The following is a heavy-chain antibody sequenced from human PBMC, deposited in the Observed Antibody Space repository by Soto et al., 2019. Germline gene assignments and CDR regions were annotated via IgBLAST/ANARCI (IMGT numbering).Heavy chain of an antibody. V-gene: IGHV2-5*02. Sequence: QITLKESGPTLVKPTQTLTLTCTFSGFSLTTRGVGVGWIRQPPGKALECLALIYWDDDKRYSPSLQSSLSITKDTSKNQVVLKMTNVDPVDTATYYCAPIPNYYQYDWFDPWGQGTLVSVSS. CDR1: GFSLTTRGVG. CDR2: IYWDDDK. CDR3: APIPNYYQYDWFDP. D-gene: IGHD3-16*01. J-gene: IGHJ5*02.